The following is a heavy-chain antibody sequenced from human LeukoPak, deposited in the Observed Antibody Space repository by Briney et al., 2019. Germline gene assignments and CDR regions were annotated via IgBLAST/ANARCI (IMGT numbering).Heavy chain of an antibody. J-gene: IGHJ4*02. Sequence: GATVKISCKVFGYTFTDHYMHWVQQAPGKGLEWMGLVDPEDGETIYAEKFQGRVTITVDTSTDTAYMELTSLRSEDAAVYYCATMEYCSGGSCPDWGKGTPVTVSS. V-gene: IGHV1-69-2*01. CDR2: VDPEDGET. D-gene: IGHD2-15*01. CDR3: ATMEYCSGGSCPD. CDR1: GYTFTDHY.